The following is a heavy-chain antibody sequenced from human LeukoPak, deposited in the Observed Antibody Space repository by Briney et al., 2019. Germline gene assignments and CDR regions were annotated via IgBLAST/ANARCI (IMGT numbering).Heavy chain of an antibody. V-gene: IGHV3-21*04. CDR1: GFTFSSYS. D-gene: IGHD3-16*01. CDR2: ISSSSSYI. J-gene: IGHJ4*02. CDR3: AKDRTMITLITLFDY. Sequence: GGSLRLSCAASGFTFSSYSMNWVRQAPGKGLEWVSSISSSSSYIYYADSVKGRFTISRDNAKNSLYLQMNSLRAEDTAVYYRAKDRTMITLITLFDYWGQGTLVTVSS.